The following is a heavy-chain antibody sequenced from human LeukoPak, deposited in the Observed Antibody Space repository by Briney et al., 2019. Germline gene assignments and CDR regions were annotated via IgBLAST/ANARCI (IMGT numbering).Heavy chain of an antibody. CDR1: GGTFSSYA. CDR3: AREDIDTAMGCIDY. CDR2: IIPIFGTA. D-gene: IGHD5-18*01. J-gene: IGHJ4*02. V-gene: IGHV1-69*05. Sequence: SVKVSCKASGGTFSSYAISWVRQAPGQGLEWMGRIIPIFGTANYAQKIQGRVTITTDESTSTAYMELSSLRSEDTAVYYCAREDIDTAMGCIDYWGQGTLVTVSS.